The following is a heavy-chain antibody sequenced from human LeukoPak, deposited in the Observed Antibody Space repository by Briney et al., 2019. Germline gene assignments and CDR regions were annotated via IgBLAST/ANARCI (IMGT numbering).Heavy chain of an antibody. V-gene: IGHV3-48*03. D-gene: IGHD6-13*01. J-gene: IGHJ4*02. Sequence: GGSLRLSCAASGFTFSSYEMNWVRQAPGKGLEWVSYISSSGSTIYYADSVKGRFTISRDNAKNSLYLQMNSLRAEDTAVYYCAKGPRQQLVTRFDNWGQGTLVTVSS. CDR3: AKGPRQQLVTRFDN. CDR2: ISSSGSTI. CDR1: GFTFSSYE.